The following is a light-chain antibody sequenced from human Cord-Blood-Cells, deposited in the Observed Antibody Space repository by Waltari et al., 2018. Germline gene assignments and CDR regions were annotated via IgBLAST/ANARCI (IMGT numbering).Light chain of an antibody. CDR1: NWGDNY. V-gene: IGLV3-1*01. Sequence: SYELTQPPSLPVSPAQPASIPSSRHNWGDNYHCWYQQKPGQAPVLVIYQDSKRPSGIPERFSGSNSGNTATLTISGTQAMDEADYYCQAWDSSTYVFGTGTKVTVL. CDR2: QDS. J-gene: IGLJ1*01. CDR3: QAWDSSTYV.